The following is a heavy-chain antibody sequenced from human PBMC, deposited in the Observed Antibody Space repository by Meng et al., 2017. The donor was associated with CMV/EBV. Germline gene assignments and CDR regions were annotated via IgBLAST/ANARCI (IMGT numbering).Heavy chain of an antibody. D-gene: IGHD2-2*01. V-gene: IGHV4-34*01. CDR3: ARQGVPAATIDY. CDR2: INHSGST. CDR1: GGSFSGYY. J-gene: IGHJ4*02. Sequence: QVQLQQWGAGLLKPSXTLSLTCAVYGGSFSGYYWSWIRQPPGKGLEWIGEINHSGSTNYNPSLKSRVTISVDTSKNQFSLKLSSVTAADTAVYYCARQGVPAATIDYWVQGTLVTVS.